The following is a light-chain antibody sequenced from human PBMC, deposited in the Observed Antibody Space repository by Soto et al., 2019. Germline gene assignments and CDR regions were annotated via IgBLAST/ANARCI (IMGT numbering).Light chain of an antibody. J-gene: IGKJ2*01. V-gene: IGKV1-5*03. CDR2: KAS. CDR3: RHYNTYSPPYT. Sequence: DIQMTQSPSTQSASVGDRVTITCRASQSISYWLAWYQQKPGKAPNLLIYKASSLESGVPSRFSGSGSGTEFTPTITSLQPDDFATYYCRHYNTYSPPYTFGQGTKLEI. CDR1: QSISYW.